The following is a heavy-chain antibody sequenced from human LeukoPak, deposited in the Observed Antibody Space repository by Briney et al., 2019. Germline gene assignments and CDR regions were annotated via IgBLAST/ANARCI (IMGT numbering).Heavy chain of an antibody. J-gene: IGHJ3*02. Sequence: GGFLRLSCAASGVTLSSYAMSWARQAPGKGLEWVSGISSSGSGGNTYYADSVKGRFTISRDSSKNTLFLHMNTLRAEDTAIDYCASTVIPLFRAFDIWGQGTMVTVSS. CDR2: ISSSGSGGNT. CDR3: ASTVIPLFRAFDI. V-gene: IGHV3-23*01. D-gene: IGHD4-17*01. CDR1: GVTLSSYA.